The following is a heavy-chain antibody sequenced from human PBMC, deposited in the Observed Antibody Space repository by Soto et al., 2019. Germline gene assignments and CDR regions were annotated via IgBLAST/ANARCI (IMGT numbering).Heavy chain of an antibody. Sequence: GGSLRVSWAASGFTFSSYSMNWVRQAPGKGLEWVSYISSSSSTIYYADSVKGRFTISRDNAKNSLYLHMNSLRDEDTAVYYCARGDRIFALERGAFEFCGQGTMVTVSS. D-gene: IGHD3-3*02. CDR2: ISSSSSTI. J-gene: IGHJ3*01. V-gene: IGHV3-48*02. CDR1: GFTFSSYS. CDR3: ARGDRIFALERGAFEF.